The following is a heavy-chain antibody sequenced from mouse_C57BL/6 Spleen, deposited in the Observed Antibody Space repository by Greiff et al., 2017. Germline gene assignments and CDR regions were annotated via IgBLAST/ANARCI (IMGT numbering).Heavy chain of an antibody. J-gene: IGHJ4*01. Sequence: DVQLQESGGGLVKPGGSLKLSCAASGFTFSSYAMSWVRQTPEKRLEWVATISDCGSYTYYPDNVKGRFTISRGNAKNNLYMQMSHLKAEDTAMYKFEKDGNSNDDMDYWGQGTSVTVSS. V-gene: IGHV5-4*01. CDR2: ISDCGSYT. CDR1: GFTFSSYA. CDR3: EKDGNSNDDMDY. D-gene: IGHD2-5*01.